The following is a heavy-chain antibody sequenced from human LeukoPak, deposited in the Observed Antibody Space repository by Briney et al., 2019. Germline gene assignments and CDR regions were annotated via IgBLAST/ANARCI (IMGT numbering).Heavy chain of an antibody. CDR1: GYSISSGYY. D-gene: IGHD3-3*01. CDR3: ATVRYYDFWSGWASNWFDP. CDR2: IYHSGST. J-gene: IGHJ5*02. V-gene: IGHV4-38-2*02. Sequence: KPSETLSLTCTVSGYSISSGYYWGWIRQPPGKGLEWIGSIYHSGSTYYNPSLKSRVTISVDTSKNQFSLKLSSVTAADTAVYYCATVRYYDFWSGWASNWFDPWGQGTLVTVSS.